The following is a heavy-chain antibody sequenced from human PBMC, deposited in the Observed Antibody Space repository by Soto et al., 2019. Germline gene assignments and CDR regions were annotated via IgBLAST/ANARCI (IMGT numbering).Heavy chain of an antibody. CDR1: GYTFTRDQ. Sequence: ASVKVSCKASGYTFTRDQIHWVRQAPGQGLEWMGMIDPSGGKTNYAQKFQGRVTMTRDTSTSTVYMALSSLRSEDTAIYFCARVMRSLLSITALDTWGQGILVTVSS. CDR2: IDPSGGKT. V-gene: IGHV1-46*01. J-gene: IGHJ5*02. CDR3: ARVMRSLLSITALDT. D-gene: IGHD5-18*01.